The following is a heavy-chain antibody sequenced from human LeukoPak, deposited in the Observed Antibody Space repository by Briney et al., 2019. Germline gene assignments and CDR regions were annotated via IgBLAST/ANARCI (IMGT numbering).Heavy chain of an antibody. V-gene: IGHV3-30*04. CDR2: ISQDGSKR. CDR1: GLTFRSYA. D-gene: IGHD6-13*01. CDR3: VREPGPGYLDY. J-gene: IGHJ4*02. Sequence: TGGSLRLSCVASGLTFRSYAMHWVRQAPGKGLEWVAVISQDGSKRHYADSVRGRFTISRDNSRNTLYLEMNSLRAGDTAVYYCVREPGPGYLDYWGRGTLVTVSS.